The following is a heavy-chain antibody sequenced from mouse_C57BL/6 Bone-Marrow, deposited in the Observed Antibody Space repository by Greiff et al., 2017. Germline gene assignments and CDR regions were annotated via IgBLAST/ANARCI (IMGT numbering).Heavy chain of an antibody. CDR3: ARDWDKNFDY. V-gene: IGHV1-69*01. CDR1: GYTFTSYW. CDR2: IDPSDSYT. Sequence: VQLQQPGAELVMPGASVKLSCKASGYTFTSYWMHWVKQRPGQGLEWIGEIDPSDSYTNYNQKFKGKSTLTVDKSSSTAYMQLSRLTSEDSAVYYCARDWDKNFDYWGQGTTLTVSS. D-gene: IGHD4-1*01. J-gene: IGHJ2*01.